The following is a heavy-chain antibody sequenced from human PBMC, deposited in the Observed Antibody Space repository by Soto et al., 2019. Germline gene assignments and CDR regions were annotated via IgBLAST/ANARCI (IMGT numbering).Heavy chain of an antibody. D-gene: IGHD2-15*01. V-gene: IGHV3-23*01. CDR1: GFPFSNHA. J-gene: IGHJ4*02. CDR3: AKRQGTGLAAKNFDF. CDR2: ISDGGDLI. Sequence: PGGSLRLSCAASGFPFSNHAMSWVRQAPGKGLEWVSGISDGGDLIYYADSVKGRFSMSRDNSENMLYLQMTNLRAEDTAIYFWAKRQGTGLAAKNFDFWGQGTLVTVSS.